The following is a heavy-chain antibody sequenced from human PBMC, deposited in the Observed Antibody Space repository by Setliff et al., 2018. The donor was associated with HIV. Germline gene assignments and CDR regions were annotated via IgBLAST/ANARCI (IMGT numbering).Heavy chain of an antibody. V-gene: IGHV4-39*01. Sequence: SETLSLTCTVSGGSISSRSYFWGWIRQPPGKGLEWIGSIYYSGSTYYNPSLKSRVTISVDTSKNQFSLKLSSVTAADTAVYYCARHGDSSSSPYHYYYYWTSGAKGPRSPSP. D-gene: IGHD6-6*01. J-gene: IGHJ6*03. CDR3: ARHGDSSSSPYHYYYYWTS. CDR2: IYYSGST. CDR1: GGSISSRSYF.